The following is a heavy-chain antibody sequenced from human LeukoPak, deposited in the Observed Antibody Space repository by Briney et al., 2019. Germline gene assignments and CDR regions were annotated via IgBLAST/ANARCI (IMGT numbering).Heavy chain of an antibody. D-gene: IGHD2-15*01. CDR3: AKDGVVYFDY. CDR1: GFTFSSYG. CDR2: IWYDGSNK. J-gene: IGHJ4*02. Sequence: GGSLRLSCAASGFTFSSYGMHWVRQAPGKGLQWVAVIWYDGSNKYYADSVKGRFTISRDNSKNTLYLQMNSLRAEDTAVYYCAKDGVVYFDYWGQGTLVTVSS. V-gene: IGHV3-30*02.